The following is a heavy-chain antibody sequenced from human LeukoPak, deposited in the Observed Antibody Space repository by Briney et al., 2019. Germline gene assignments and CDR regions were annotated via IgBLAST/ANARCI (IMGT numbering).Heavy chain of an antibody. Sequence: GGSLRLSCAASGFTFSSYSMNWVRQAPGKGLEWVSSISSSSSYIYYADSVKGRFTISRDNAKNSLYLQMNSLRAEDTAVYYCARDREQLVRGIDYWGQGTLVTVSS. CDR1: GFTFSSYS. CDR3: ARDREQLVRGIDY. D-gene: IGHD6-6*01. J-gene: IGHJ4*02. V-gene: IGHV3-21*01. CDR2: ISSSSSYI.